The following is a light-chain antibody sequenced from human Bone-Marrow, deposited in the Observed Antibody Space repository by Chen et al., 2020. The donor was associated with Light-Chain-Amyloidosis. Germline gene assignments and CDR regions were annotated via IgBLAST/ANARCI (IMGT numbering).Light chain of an antibody. CDR3: QVWDRSSDRPV. Sequence: SYVLTQPSSVSVAPGQTATIACGGNNIGTTSVHWYQQTPGQAPLLVVYDDSDRPSGIPERLSGSNSGNMATLSISRVASGDGADYYCQVWDRSSDRPVFGGGTTLTVL. J-gene: IGLJ3*02. CDR2: DDS. CDR1: NIGTTS. V-gene: IGLV3-21*02.